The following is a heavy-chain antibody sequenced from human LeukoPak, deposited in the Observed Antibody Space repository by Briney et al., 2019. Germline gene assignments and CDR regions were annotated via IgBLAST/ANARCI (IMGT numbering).Heavy chain of an antibody. D-gene: IGHD5-24*01. V-gene: IGHV3-53*01. CDR2: IYSGGST. Sequence: GGSLRLSCVVSGITFSNARMNWVRQAPGKGLEWVSVIYSGGSTYYADSVKGRFTISRDNSKNTLYLQMNSLRAEDTAVYYCARPRGDGYNSYYFDYWGQGTLVTVSS. CDR3: ARPRGDGYNSYYFDY. CDR1: GITFSNAR. J-gene: IGHJ4*02.